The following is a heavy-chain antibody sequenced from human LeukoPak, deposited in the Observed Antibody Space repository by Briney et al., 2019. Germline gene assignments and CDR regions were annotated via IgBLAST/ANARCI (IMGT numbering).Heavy chain of an antibody. D-gene: IGHD1-1*01. V-gene: IGHV2-70*11. CDR2: IDWDDDK. J-gene: IGHJ4*02. CDR3: AQLKRATGRSY. Sequence: SGPALVKPTQTLTLTCAFSGFSLSTSGMCVSWIRQPPGNALEWLARIDWDDDKYYRTSLKTRLTISKDTSKNQVVLTMTNMDPVDTATYYCAQLKRATGRSYWGQGTLVTVSS. CDR1: GFSLSTSGMC.